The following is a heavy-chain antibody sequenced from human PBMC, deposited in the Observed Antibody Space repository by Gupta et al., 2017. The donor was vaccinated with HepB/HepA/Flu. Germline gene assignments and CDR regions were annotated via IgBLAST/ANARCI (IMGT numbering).Heavy chain of an antibody. V-gene: IGHV3-30*18. CDR2: ISYDGSNK. J-gene: IGHJ6*03. Sequence: QVQLVESGGGVVQPGRSLRLSCAASGFTFSSYGMHWVRQAPGKGLEWVAVISYDGSNKYYADSVKGRFTISRDNSKNTLYLQMNSLRAEDTAVYYCAKVEEEDLGYYYMDVWGKGTTVTVSS. CDR3: AKVEEEDLGYYYMDV. CDR1: GFTFSSYG. D-gene: IGHD3-3*01.